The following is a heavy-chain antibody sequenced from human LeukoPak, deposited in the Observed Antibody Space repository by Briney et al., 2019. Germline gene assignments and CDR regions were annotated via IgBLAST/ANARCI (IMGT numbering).Heavy chain of an antibody. D-gene: IGHD3-10*01. J-gene: IGHJ4*02. V-gene: IGHV3-48*03. Sequence: PGGSLRLSCAASGFTFSRHEMNWVRQAPGKGLEWVSYISRSGDTIYFADSVKGRFTISRDNAKNPLYLQMSSLRAEDTAVYYCARDYASDYWGQGTLVSVSS. CDR3: ARDYASDY. CDR2: ISRSGDTI. CDR1: GFTFSRHE.